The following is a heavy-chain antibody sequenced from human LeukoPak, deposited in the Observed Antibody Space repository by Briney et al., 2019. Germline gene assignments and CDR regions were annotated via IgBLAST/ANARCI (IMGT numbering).Heavy chain of an antibody. V-gene: IGHV4-39*07. CDR1: GGSISSSSYY. CDR3: ARGLSVNRKRGGWFDP. Sequence: SETLSLTCTVSGGSISSSSYYWGWIRQPPGKGLEWIGSINYSGSTYYNPSLKSRVTISVDTSKNQFSLKLSSVTAADTAVYYCARGLSVNRKRGGWFDPWGQGTLVTVSS. D-gene: IGHD2/OR15-2a*01. J-gene: IGHJ5*02. CDR2: INYSGST.